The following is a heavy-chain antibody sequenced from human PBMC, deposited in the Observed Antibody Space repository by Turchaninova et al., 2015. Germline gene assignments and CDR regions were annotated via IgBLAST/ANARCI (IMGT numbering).Heavy chain of an antibody. CDR2: IYWDDDK. J-gene: IGHJ4*02. CDR1: GFSLSTSGVG. D-gene: IGHD3-16*01. V-gene: IGHV2-5*02. CDR3: AHRGGGIEFDY. Sequence: QITLKESGPTLVKPTQTLTLTCTFSGFSLSTSGVGVGWLRQPPGKALEWLALIYWDDDKRYTPSLKSRLTITKETSKNQVVLTKTNMDPVDTATYYGAHRGGGIEFDYWGQGTLVTVSS.